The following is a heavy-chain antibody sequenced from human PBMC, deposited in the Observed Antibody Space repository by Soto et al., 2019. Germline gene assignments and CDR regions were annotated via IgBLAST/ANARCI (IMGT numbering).Heavy chain of an antibody. CDR1: GFTFSSYA. CDR2: ISSSGGTT. D-gene: IGHD3-10*01. V-gene: IGHV3-23*01. CDR3: AKGFYYFGSGSYYTLDS. J-gene: IGHJ4*02. Sequence: GGSLRLSCAASGFTFSSYAMTWVRQAPGKGLEWVSGISSSGGTTYYADSVKGRFTISRDNSKNTLYLQMNSLRAEDTAVYYCAKGFYYFGSGSYYTLDSWGQGT.